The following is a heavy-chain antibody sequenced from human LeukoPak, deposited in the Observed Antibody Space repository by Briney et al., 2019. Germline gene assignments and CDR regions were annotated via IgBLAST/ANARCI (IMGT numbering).Heavy chain of an antibody. CDR2: IHHSGNT. CDR3: ARAAAAYNSWYFFDY. D-gene: IGHD2/OR15-2a*01. V-gene: IGHV4-30-4*01. J-gene: IGHJ4*02. CDR1: GGSINSGDHY. Sequence: KSSQTLSLTCTVSGGSINSGDHYWRWIRQPPGKGLEWIGYIHHSGNTYYNASLKSRVTISTDMSKNQFSLSLNSVTAADSAVYYCARAAAAYNSWYFFDYCGLGTLVTVSS.